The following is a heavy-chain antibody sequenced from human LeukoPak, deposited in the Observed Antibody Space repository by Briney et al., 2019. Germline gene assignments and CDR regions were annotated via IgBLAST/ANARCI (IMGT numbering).Heavy chain of an antibody. CDR3: ASPLYNWNAFDI. CDR1: GGSISSSSYY. Sequence: SETLSLTCTVSGGSISSSSYYWGWIRQPPGKGLEWIGSIYYSGSTYYNPSLKSRVTISVDTSKNQFSLKLSSVTAADTAVYYCASPLYNWNAFDIWGQGTMVTVSS. J-gene: IGHJ3*02. V-gene: IGHV4-39*07. D-gene: IGHD1-20*01. CDR2: IYYSGST.